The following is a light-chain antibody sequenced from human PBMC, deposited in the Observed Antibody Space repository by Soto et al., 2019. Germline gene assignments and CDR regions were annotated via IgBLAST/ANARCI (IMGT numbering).Light chain of an antibody. CDR1: QDIKNA. CDR3: LQAYTYPYT. CDR2: ATS. V-gene: IGKV1-6*01. Sequence: AIQMTQTPSSLSASLGDRVTITCLASQDIKNAVRWYQQTPGKAPKLLIFATSNLQSRVPSRFIGSGSGTDFTLTISSLQAEDFATYYCLQAYTYPYTFGQGTKVDIK. J-gene: IGKJ2*01.